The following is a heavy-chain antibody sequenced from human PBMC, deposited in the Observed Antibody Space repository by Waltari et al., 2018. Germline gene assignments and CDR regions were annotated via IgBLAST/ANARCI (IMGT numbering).Heavy chain of an antibody. CDR1: GYTFTGHV. CDR3: ARVLYDFWGGYHPNDVFDF. D-gene: IGHD3-3*01. Sequence: QVHLVQSGAEVKKPGASVTVSCTASGYTFTGHVIHWVRQAPGQGLEWVGSVNPNTGDTYSAQNFEARVTMTRDTSISTAYLVLSRLTSDDTAVYYCARVLYDFWGGYHPNDVFDFWGQGTVVIVSS. CDR2: VNPNTGDT. V-gene: IGHV1-2*02. J-gene: IGHJ3*01.